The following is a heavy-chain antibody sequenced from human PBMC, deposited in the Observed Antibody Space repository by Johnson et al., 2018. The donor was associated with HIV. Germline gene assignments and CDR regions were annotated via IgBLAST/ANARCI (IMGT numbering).Heavy chain of an antibody. V-gene: IGHV3-30-3*01. J-gene: IGHJ3*02. CDR1: GFTFNTYA. CDR2: MSYDGIKK. CDR3: AKDIAVPREFGPGNAFDI. Sequence: QVQLVESGGGVVQPGRSLRLSCAASGFTFNTYAMHWVHQAPGKGLQWVALMSYDGIKKYYADSVKGRFTISGDSSKNTVFLQMNSLRAEDTAVYYCAKDIAVPREFGPGNAFDIWGQGTMVTVSS. D-gene: IGHD3-16*01.